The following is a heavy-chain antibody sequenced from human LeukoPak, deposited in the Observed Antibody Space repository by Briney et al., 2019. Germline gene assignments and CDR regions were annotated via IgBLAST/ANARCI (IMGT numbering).Heavy chain of an antibody. Sequence: SETLSLTCTVSGGSISSYYWSWIRQPPGKGLEWIGHIYYSGSTNYNPSLKSRVTISVDTSKNQFSLKLSSVTAADTAVYYCARVLSSSWPDAFDIWGQGTMVTVSS. D-gene: IGHD6-13*01. CDR1: GGSISSYY. CDR2: IYYSGST. V-gene: IGHV4-59*01. J-gene: IGHJ3*02. CDR3: ARVLSSSWPDAFDI.